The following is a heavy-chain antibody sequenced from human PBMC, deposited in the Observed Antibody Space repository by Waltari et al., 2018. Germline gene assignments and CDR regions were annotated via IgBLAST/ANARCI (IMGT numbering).Heavy chain of an antibody. CDR1: GGSISSSSYY. CDR2: IYYSGRT. J-gene: IGHJ4*02. V-gene: IGHV4-39*07. CDR3: AREYSRYYFDY. Sequence: QLQLQESGPGLVKPSETLSLTCTVSGGSISSSSYYWGWIRQPPGKGLEWIGSIYYSGRTYYNPSLKSRVTISVDTSKNQFSLKLSSVTAADTAVYYCAREYSRYYFDYWGQGTLVTVSS. D-gene: IGHD6-13*01.